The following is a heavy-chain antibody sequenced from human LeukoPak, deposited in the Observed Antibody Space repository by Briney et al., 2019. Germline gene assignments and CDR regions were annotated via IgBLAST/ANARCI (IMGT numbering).Heavy chain of an antibody. CDR2: IFHTGIT. J-gene: IGHJ4*02. D-gene: IGHD6-19*01. V-gene: IGHV4-39*07. CDR1: GGSISNSSYF. CDR3: ARETDTEGIAVAIFLDY. Sequence: SETLSLTCTVSGGSISNSSYFWDWIRQPPGKGLEWIGSIFHTGITYYNPSLRSRVTMSLDTSKNQFSLKLSSVTAADTAVYYCARETDTEGIAVAIFLDYWGQGTLVTVSS.